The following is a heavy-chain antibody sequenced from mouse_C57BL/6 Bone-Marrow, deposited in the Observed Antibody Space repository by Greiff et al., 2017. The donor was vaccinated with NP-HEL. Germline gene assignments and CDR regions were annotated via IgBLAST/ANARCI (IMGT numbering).Heavy chain of an antibody. CDR1: GYTFTSYG. Sequence: QVQLQQSGAELARPGASVKLSCKASGYTFTSYGISWVKQRTGQGLEWIGEIYPRSGNTYYNEKFKGKATLTADKSSSTAYMELRSLTSEDSAVYFCARSYGNYLYFDYWGQGTTLTVSS. CDR2: IYPRSGNT. D-gene: IGHD2-1*01. J-gene: IGHJ2*01. CDR3: ARSYGNYLYFDY. V-gene: IGHV1-81*01.